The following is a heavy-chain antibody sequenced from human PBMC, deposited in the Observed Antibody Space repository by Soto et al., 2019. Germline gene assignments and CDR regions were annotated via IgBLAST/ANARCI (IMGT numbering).Heavy chain of an antibody. CDR1: GFTFSSYA. J-gene: IGHJ4*02. CDR3: ARRSSGWYFAY. V-gene: IGHV3-23*01. D-gene: IGHD6-19*01. CDR2: ISGSGGST. Sequence: EVQLLESGGGLVQPGGSLRLSCAASGFTFSSYAMSWVRQAPGKGLEWVSAISGSGGSTYYADSVKGRFTISRDNSKNTLYLQMNSRRAEDTAVYYWARRSSGWYFAYWGQGTLVTVSS.